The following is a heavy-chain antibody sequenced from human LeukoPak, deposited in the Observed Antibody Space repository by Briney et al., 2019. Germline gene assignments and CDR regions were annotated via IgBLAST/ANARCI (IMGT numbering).Heavy chain of an antibody. CDR1: GFTFSSYA. J-gene: IGHJ4*02. Sequence: GGSPRLSCAASGFTFSSYAMTWVRQAPGKGLEWVSSISGSGGNTYYAASVKGRFTISRDNSKNTLYLQMSSLRAEDTAVYYCAKMKGITMVRGTFDYWGQGTLVTVSS. CDR2: ISGSGGNT. CDR3: AKMKGITMVRGTFDY. D-gene: IGHD3-10*01. V-gene: IGHV3-23*01.